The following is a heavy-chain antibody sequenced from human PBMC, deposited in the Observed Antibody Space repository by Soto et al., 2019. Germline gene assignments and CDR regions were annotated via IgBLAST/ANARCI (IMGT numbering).Heavy chain of an antibody. Sequence: QVQLVQSGAEVKKPGSSVKVSCKASGGTFSSYTISWVRQAPGQGLEWMGRIIPILGIANYAQKFQGRVTITADKSTSTAYMELSSLRSEDTAVSYCASPAYSNSYYYYYMDVWGKGTTVTVSS. CDR1: GGTFSSYT. J-gene: IGHJ6*03. D-gene: IGHD4-4*01. V-gene: IGHV1-69*02. CDR3: ASPAYSNSYYYYYMDV. CDR2: IIPILGIA.